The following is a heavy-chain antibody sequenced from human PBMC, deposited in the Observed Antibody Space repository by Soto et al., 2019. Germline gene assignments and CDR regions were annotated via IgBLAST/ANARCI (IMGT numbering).Heavy chain of an antibody. J-gene: IGHJ4*02. CDR1: GYSFTSYW. Sequence: GESLKIPCRGSGYSFTSYWIGWVRQIPGKGLEWMGIIYPGDSDTRYSPSFQGQVTISADKSISTAYLQWSSLKASDTAMYYCARWLPEGGYYFEYWGQGTLVTVSS. CDR3: ARWLPEGGYYFEY. V-gene: IGHV5-51*01. D-gene: IGHD3-16*01. CDR2: IYPGDSDT.